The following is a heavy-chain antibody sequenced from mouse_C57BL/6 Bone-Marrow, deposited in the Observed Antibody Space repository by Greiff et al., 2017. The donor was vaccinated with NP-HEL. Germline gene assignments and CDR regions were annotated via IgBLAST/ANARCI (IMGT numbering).Heavy chain of an antibody. J-gene: IGHJ2*01. D-gene: IGHD2-2*01. CDR1: GYTFTSYW. Sequence: QVQLQQPGAELVMPGASVKLSCKASGYTFTSYWMHWVKQRPGQGLEWIGEIDPSDSYTNYNQKFKGKSTLSVDKSSSTAYMQLSSLTSEDSAVYYCARAWLRQGFDYWGQGTTLTVSS. CDR3: ARAWLRQGFDY. V-gene: IGHV1-69*01. CDR2: IDPSDSYT.